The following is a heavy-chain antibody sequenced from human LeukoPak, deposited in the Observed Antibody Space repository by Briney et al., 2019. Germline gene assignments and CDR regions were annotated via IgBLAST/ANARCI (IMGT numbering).Heavy chain of an antibody. CDR3: TTLSLVRGIRPY. Sequence: PGGSLRLSCAASGLTFSDAWMSWVRQAPGKGLEWVGRVKSKIDGGAADLAAPVKDRFTVSRDDSKNTLYLEMNSLETEDTAMYYCTTLSLVRGIRPYWGQGTLVTVSS. D-gene: IGHD3-10*01. V-gene: IGHV3-15*01. J-gene: IGHJ4*02. CDR2: VKSKIDGGAA. CDR1: GLTFSDAW.